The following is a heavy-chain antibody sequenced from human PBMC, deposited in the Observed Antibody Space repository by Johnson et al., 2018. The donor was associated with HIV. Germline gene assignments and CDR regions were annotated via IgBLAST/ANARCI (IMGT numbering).Heavy chain of an antibody. CDR1: GFTFSTYG. CDR2: IWYDGSNK. CDR3: AKWGSMRATSAFDI. D-gene: IGHD1-26*01. Sequence: QVQLVESGGGLVQPGGSLRLSCAASGFTFSTYGMHWVRQAPGKGLEWVAVIWYDGSNKYYADSVKGRLTISRDNSKNTLYLQMNSLRAEDTAVYYCAKWGSMRATSAFDIWGQGIMVTVSS. V-gene: IGHV3-33*06. J-gene: IGHJ3*02.